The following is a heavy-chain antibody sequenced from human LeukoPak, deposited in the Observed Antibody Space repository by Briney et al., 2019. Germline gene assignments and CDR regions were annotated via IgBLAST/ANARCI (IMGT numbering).Heavy chain of an antibody. CDR1: GFTFSSYD. CDR3: AKDVPFPRHDAFDI. D-gene: IGHD2/OR15-2a*01. V-gene: IGHV3-13*01. CDR2: IGTAGDT. Sequence: PEGSLRLSCAASGFTFSSYDMHWVRQATGEGLEWVSAIGTAGDTYYPGSVKGRFTISRENAKNSLYLQMNSLRVEDTAVYYCAKDVPFPRHDAFDIWGQGTMVTVSS. J-gene: IGHJ3*02.